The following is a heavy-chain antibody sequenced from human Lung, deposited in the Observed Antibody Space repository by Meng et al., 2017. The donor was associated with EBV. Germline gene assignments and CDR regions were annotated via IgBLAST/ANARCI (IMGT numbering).Heavy chain of an antibody. CDR2: IYYSGST. CDR1: GGSISSYY. D-gene: IGHD6-19*01. J-gene: IGHJ4*02. V-gene: IGHV4-59*01. CDR3: ASSSGWYDEYYFDY. Sequence: QLQLQESGSGLVKPLQTLSLTCTVSGGSISSYYWSWIRQPPGKGLEWIGYIYYSGSTNYNPSLKSRVTISVDTSKNQFSLKLSPVTAADTAVYYCASSSGWYDEYYFDYWGQGTLVTVSS.